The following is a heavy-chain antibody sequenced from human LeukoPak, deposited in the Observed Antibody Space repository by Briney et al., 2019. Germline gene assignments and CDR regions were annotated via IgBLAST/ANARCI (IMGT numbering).Heavy chain of an antibody. Sequence: ASVKVSCKASGYTFTSYGISWVRQAPGQGLEWMGWISAYNGNTNYAQKVQGRVTMTTDTSTSTAYMELRSLRSDDTAVYYCAREEGYCSSTSCSIIDYWGQGTLVTVSS. CDR3: AREEGYCSSTSCSIIDY. CDR1: GYTFTSYG. J-gene: IGHJ4*02. D-gene: IGHD2-2*01. V-gene: IGHV1-18*01. CDR2: ISAYNGNT.